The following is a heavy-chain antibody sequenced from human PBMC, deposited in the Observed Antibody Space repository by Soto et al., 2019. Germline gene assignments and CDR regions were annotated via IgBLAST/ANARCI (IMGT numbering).Heavy chain of an antibody. V-gene: IGHV3-48*02. CDR3: ARDQAAVDYYYGMDV. CDR1: GFTFSSYS. CDR2: ISSSSSTI. Sequence: EVQLVESGGGLVQPGGSLRLSCAASGFTFSSYSTNWVRLAPGKGLEWVSYISSSSSTIYYADSVKGRFTISRDNAKNSLYLQMNSLRDEDTAVYYCARDQAAVDYYYGMDVWGQGTTVTVSS. J-gene: IGHJ6*02. D-gene: IGHD6-13*01.